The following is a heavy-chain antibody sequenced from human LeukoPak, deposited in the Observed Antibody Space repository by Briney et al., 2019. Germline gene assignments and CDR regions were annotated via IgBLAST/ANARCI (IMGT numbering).Heavy chain of an antibody. Sequence: GESLKISCKGSGYSVTNYWIGWVRQMPGKGLEWMGSIYPGDSDTRYSPSFRGQVTISADKSINTAFLQWSSLKASDTAIYYCATVAGYAKNWFDPWGQGTLVTVSS. CDR1: GYSVTNYW. J-gene: IGHJ5*02. CDR2: IYPGDSDT. D-gene: IGHD5-12*01. CDR3: ATVAGYAKNWFDP. V-gene: IGHV5-51*01.